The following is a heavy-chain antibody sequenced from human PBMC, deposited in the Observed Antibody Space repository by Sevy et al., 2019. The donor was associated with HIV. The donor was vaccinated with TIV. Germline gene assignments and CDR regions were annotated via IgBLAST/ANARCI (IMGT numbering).Heavy chain of an antibody. CDR3: ARGDGYNCDY. D-gene: IGHD5-12*01. CDR1: GGSISSYY. J-gene: IGHJ4*02. CDR2: IYYSGST. V-gene: IGHV4-59*01. Sequence: SETLSLTCTVSGGSISSYYWSWIRQPPGKGLEWIGYIYYSGSTNYNPSLKSRVTISVDTSKNQFSLKLSSVTAADTAVYYCARGDGYNCDYWGQGTLVTASS.